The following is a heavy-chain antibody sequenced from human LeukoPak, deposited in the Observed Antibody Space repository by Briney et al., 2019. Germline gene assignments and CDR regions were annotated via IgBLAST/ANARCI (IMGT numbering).Heavy chain of an antibody. D-gene: IGHD3-3*01. J-gene: IGHJ6*02. V-gene: IGHV3-9*01. Sequence: GRSLRLSCAASGFTFDDYAMHWVRQAPGKGLEWVSGISWNSGSIGYADSVKGRFTISRDNAKNSLYLQMNSLRAEDTAVYYCARVFDYDFWSGRYYYYYGMDVWGQGTTVTVSS. CDR3: ARVFDYDFWSGRYYYYYGMDV. CDR1: GFTFDDYA. CDR2: ISWNSGSI.